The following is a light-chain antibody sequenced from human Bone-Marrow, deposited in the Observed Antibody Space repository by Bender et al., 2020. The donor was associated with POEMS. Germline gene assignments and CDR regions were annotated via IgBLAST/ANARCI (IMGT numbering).Light chain of an antibody. V-gene: IGLV1-40*01. CDR2: GNN. Sequence: QSVLTQPPSVSGAPGQRVTISCTGDTSNIGAGYDVHWYQQLPGTGPKLLIFGNNNRPSGVPDRFSASKSGTSASLAISGLQAGDEALYYCSAWDDSLSGWVFGGGTKLTVL. CDR3: SAWDDSLSGWV. CDR1: TSNIGAGYD. J-gene: IGLJ3*02.